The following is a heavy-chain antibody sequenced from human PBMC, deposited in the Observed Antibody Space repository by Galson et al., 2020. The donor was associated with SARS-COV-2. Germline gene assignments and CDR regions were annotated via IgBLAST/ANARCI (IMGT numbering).Heavy chain of an antibody. CDR2: MNPNSGKT. CDR3: ARGVSGTYYDY. CDR1: GYTFTTYD. J-gene: IGHJ4*02. D-gene: IGHD1-26*01. Sequence: ASVKVSCKASGYTFTTYDINWVRQATGQGLEWMGWMNPNSGKTGYAQKFQGRVTLTRDTSLNTAYMELSSLRSEDTAVYYCARGVSGTYYDYWGQGTLVTVSS. V-gene: IGHV1-8*01.